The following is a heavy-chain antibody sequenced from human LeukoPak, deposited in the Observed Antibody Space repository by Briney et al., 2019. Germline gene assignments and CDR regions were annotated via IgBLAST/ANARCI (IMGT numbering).Heavy chain of an antibody. V-gene: IGHV1-3*01. J-gene: IGHJ4*02. Sequence: KFQGRDTITRDTSASTAYMELSSLRSEDTAVYYCARAIVVVVAASNLDYWGQGTLVTVSS. D-gene: IGHD2-15*01. CDR3: ARAIVVVVAASNLDY.